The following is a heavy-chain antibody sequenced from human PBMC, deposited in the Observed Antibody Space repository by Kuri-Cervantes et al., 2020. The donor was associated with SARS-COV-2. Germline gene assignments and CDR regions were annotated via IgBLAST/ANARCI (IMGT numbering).Heavy chain of an antibody. CDR3: AVSPRRDGYNYLYYFDY. V-gene: IGHV1-69*06. Sequence: SVKVSCKASGGTFSSYAITWVRQAPGQGLEWMGGIIPFFGTANYAQKFQGRVTITADKSTSTAYMELSSLRSEDTAVYYRAVSPRRDGYNYLYYFDYWGQGTLVTVSS. J-gene: IGHJ4*02. D-gene: IGHD5-24*01. CDR2: IIPFFGTA. CDR1: GGTFSSYA.